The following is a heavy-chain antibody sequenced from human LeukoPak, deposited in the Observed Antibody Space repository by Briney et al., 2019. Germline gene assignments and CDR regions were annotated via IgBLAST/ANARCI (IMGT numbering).Heavy chain of an antibody. J-gene: IGHJ5*02. CDR1: GGTFSSYT. CDR3: ARAPSDYYDSSGYGWFDP. Sequence: ASVKVSCKASGGTFSSYTISWVRQAPGQGLEWMGRIIPILGMANYAQKFQSRVTITAYKSTSTAYMELSSLRSEDTAVYYCARAPSDYYDSSGYGWFDPWGQGTLVTVSS. D-gene: IGHD3-22*01. CDR2: IIPILGMA. V-gene: IGHV1-69*02.